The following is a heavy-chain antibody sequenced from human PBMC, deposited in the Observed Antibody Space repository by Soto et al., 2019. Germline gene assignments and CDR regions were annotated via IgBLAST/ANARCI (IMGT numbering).Heavy chain of an antibody. J-gene: IGHJ5*02. D-gene: IGHD2-15*01. V-gene: IGHV1-69*02. CDR1: GGTFSSYT. CDR2: IIPILGIA. Sequence: ASVKVSCKASGGTFSSYTISWVRQAPGQGLEWMGRIIPILGIANYAQKFQGRVTITADKSTSTAYMELSSLRSEDTAVYYCATTPLAAASFPWFDPSGQGTLVTVSS. CDR3: ATTPLAAASFPWFDP.